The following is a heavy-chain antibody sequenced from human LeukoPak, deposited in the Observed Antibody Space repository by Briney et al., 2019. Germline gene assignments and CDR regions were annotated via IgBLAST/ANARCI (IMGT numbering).Heavy chain of an antibody. V-gene: IGHV3-7*03. CDR1: GFTFSNLW. Sequence: GGSLRLSCAASGFTFSNLWMSWVRQAPGKGLKWVANIKQDGSEKYYVDSVKGRFTISRDNAQNSLYLQMNSLRAEDTAIYYCAKDAAYYDSSGYSYFDYWGQGTLVTVSS. CDR3: AKDAAYYDSSGYSYFDY. J-gene: IGHJ4*02. D-gene: IGHD3-22*01. CDR2: IKQDGSEK.